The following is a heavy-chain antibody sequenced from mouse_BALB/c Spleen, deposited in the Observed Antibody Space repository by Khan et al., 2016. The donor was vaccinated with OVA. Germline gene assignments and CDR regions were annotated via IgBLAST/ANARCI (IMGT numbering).Heavy chain of an antibody. CDR3: VRLGYDTYYHYHFLDY. V-gene: IGHV1S136*01. J-gene: IGHJ4*01. Sequence: VQLKQSGPELVKPGASVKMSCKASGYTFTSYLIHWVKQKPGQGLEWIGYLNPYNDGTKYNEKFKGKATLTSDRSSSTAYMELSSLTSEDSAVYYWVRLGYDTYYHYHFLDYWGQGTSVTVSS. CDR2: LNPYNDGT. CDR1: GYTFTSYL. D-gene: IGHD2-3*01.